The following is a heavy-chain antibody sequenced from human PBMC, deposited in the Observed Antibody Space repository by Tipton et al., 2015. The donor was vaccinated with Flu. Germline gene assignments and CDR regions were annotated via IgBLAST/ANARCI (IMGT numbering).Heavy chain of an antibody. V-gene: IGHV1-46*01. CDR1: GYTFTSYF. D-gene: IGHD6-19*01. CDR3: GRARRGAVAGAFLDY. Sequence: QVQLVQSGAEVKKPGASVKVSCKASGYTFTSYFMHWVRQAPGQGLEWMGIINPLDGSTTYAQKFQGRVTMTRDTSTSTVYMELSSLTSEDTAVYYCGRARRGAVAGAFLDYWGQETQVTVSS. CDR2: INPLDGST. J-gene: IGHJ4*02.